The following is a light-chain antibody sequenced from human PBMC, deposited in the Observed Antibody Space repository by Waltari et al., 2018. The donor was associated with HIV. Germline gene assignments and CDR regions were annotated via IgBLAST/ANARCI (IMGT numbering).Light chain of an antibody. J-gene: IGLJ3*02. Sequence: QSGLTQPASVSASLGQSITISCIASHTAFSPHSFVSWYHHHPAKAPQLLIYGDNIRPSGIPFRLSGSKSDNTASLTISGLQVDDEGDYYCSSYMNSGTLVFGGGTKVTVL. CDR2: GDN. CDR3: SSYMNSGTLV. V-gene: IGLV2-14*01. CDR1: HTAFSPHSF.